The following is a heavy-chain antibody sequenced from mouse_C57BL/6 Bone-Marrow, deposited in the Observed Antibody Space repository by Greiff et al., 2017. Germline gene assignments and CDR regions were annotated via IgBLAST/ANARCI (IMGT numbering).Heavy chain of an antibody. CDR3: ARYDGYWFAY. V-gene: IGHV1-81*01. J-gene: IGHJ3*01. CDR1: GYTFTSSG. Sequence: QVQLQQSGAELARPGASVKLSCKASGYTFTSSGISWVKQRTGQGLEWIGEIYPRSGNTYYNEKFKGKATLTADKSSSTAYMELRSLTSEDSAVYFGARYDGYWFAYWGQGTLVTVSA. D-gene: IGHD2-3*01. CDR2: IYPRSGNT.